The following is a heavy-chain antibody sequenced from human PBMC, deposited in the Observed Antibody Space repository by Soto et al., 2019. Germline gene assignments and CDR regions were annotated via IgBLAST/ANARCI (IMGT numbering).Heavy chain of an antibody. CDR1: GGSISSSNW. V-gene: IGHV4-4*02. D-gene: IGHD6-19*01. Sequence: SATLSLTYAVSGGSISSSNWWSWVRQPPGKWLEWIGEIYHSGSTNYNPSLKSRVTISVDKSKNQFSLKLSSVTAADTAVYYCARELRGRKPYSSGGYPGAPDVWGQGTTVS. CDR2: IYHSGST. J-gene: IGHJ6*02. CDR3: ARELRGRKPYSSGGYPGAPDV.